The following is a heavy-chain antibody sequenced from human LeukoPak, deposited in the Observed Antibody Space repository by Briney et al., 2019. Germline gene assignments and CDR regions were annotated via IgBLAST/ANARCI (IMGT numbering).Heavy chain of an antibody. D-gene: IGHD3-16*01. CDR3: ARGGNGFDP. Sequence: SETLSLTCTVAGGSISSYYWSWIRQPPGKGLEWIGYTYYSGKTNYNPPLKRRVTMSVDTSKSAFSLNLISVTAADTAVYYCARGGNGFDPWGQGTLVTVSS. J-gene: IGHJ5*02. CDR2: TYYSGKT. V-gene: IGHV4-59*01. CDR1: GGSISSYY.